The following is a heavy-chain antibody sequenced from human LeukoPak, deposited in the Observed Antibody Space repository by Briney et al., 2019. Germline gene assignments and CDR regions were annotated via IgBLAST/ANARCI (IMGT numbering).Heavy chain of an antibody. CDR3: ARYGDYVVNFVWFDP. CDR1: GGSINSNSHY. V-gene: IGHV4-39*01. Sequence: PSETLSLTCSVSGGSINSNSHYWGWIRQPPGKGLEWIGSIYYSGTTYYNPSLKSRVTMSVDTSKNQFSLKVSSVTAADTAVYYCARYGDYVVNFVWFDPWGQGTLVTVTS. CDR2: IYYSGTT. D-gene: IGHD4-17*01. J-gene: IGHJ5*02.